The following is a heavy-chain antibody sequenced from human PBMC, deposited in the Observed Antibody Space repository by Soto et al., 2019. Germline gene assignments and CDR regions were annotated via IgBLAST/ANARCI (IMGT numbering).Heavy chain of an antibody. CDR3: ARSPYYYDSSGYWGY. D-gene: IGHD3-22*01. J-gene: IGHJ4*02. Sequence: GGSLRLSFAASGFTFSSYAMSWVRQAPGKGLEWVSYISSSGSTIYYADSVKGRFTISRDNAKNSLYLQMNSLRAEDTAVYYCARSPYYYDSSGYWGYWGQGTLVTVSS. V-gene: IGHV3-48*04. CDR2: ISSSGSTI. CDR1: GFTFSSYA.